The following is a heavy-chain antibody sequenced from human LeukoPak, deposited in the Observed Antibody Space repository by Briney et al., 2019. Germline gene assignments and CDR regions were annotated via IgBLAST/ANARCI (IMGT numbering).Heavy chain of an antibody. CDR2: ISYDGSNK. J-gene: IGHJ3*02. Sequence: GGSLRLSCETSGFTFSGYGMHWVRQAPGKGLEWVAVISYDGSNKYYADSVKGRFTISRDNSKNTLYLQMNSLRAEDTAVYYCAREDGYEGSDAFDIWGQGTPVTVSS. D-gene: IGHD5-12*01. CDR3: AREDGYEGSDAFDI. V-gene: IGHV3-30*03. CDR1: GFTFSGYG.